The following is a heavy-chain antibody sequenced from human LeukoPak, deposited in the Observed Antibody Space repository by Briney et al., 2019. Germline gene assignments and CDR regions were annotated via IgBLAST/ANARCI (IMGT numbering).Heavy chain of an antibody. CDR2: ISSSSSYI. D-gene: IGHD3-22*01. J-gene: IGHJ4*02. CDR1: GFTFSSYS. V-gene: IGHV3-21*01. Sequence: GGSLRLSCAAYGFTFSSYSMNWVRQAPGKGLEWVSSISSSSSYIYYADSVKGRFTISRDNAKNSLYLQMNSLRAEDTAVYYCARDTSSGYPFDYWGQGTLATVSS. CDR3: ARDTSSGYPFDY.